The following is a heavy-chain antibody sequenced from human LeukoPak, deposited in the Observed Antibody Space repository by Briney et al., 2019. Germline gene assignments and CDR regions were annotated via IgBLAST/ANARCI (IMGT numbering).Heavy chain of an antibody. Sequence: GGSLRLSCAASGFTFSTYSMNWVRQAPGKGLEWVSYIDTSGTTIYYADSVKSRFTISRDNAKNSLYLQMNSLRAEDTAVYYCAREVRWEGIDYYYYYMDVWGKGTTVTISS. J-gene: IGHJ6*03. CDR1: GFTFSTYS. CDR2: IDTSGTTI. V-gene: IGHV3-48*01. CDR3: AREVRWEGIDYYYYYMDV. D-gene: IGHD5-24*01.